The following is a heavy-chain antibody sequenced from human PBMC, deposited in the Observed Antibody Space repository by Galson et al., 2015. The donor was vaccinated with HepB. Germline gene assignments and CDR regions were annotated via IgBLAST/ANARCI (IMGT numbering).Heavy chain of an antibody. Sequence: SVKVSCKASGGTFSSYAISWVRQAPGQGLEWMGIINPSGGSTSYAQKFQGRVTMTRDTSTSIVYMELSSLRSEDTAVYYCARHTITMVRAGYYYYYGMDVWGQGTTVTVSS. CDR3: ARHTITMVRAGYYYYYGMDV. CDR2: INPSGGST. V-gene: IGHV1-46*01. J-gene: IGHJ6*02. D-gene: IGHD3-10*01. CDR1: GGTFSSYA.